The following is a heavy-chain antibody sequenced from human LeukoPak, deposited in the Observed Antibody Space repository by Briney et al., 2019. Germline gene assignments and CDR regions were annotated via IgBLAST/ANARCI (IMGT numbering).Heavy chain of an antibody. J-gene: IGHJ4*02. CDR3: AKGAAPLPGVYFDY. V-gene: IGHV3-30*02. CDR1: GFTFNTYG. CDR2: IRYDGSNK. D-gene: IGHD6-25*01. Sequence: GGSLRLSYAASGFTFNTYGIHWVRQAPGKGLEWVAFIRYDGSNKYYADSVKGRFTISRDNSKNTLYLQMNSLRAEDTAVYYCAKGAAPLPGVYFDYWGQGTLVTVSS.